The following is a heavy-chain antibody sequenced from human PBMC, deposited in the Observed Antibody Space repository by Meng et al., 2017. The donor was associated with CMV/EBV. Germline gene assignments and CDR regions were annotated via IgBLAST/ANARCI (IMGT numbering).Heavy chain of an antibody. D-gene: IGHD5-24*01. CDR3: ARDSTDGYNYDY. J-gene: IGHJ4*02. V-gene: IGHV3-21*01. CDR1: GFTFSSYS. CDR2: ISSSSTYI. Sequence: GESLKISCAASGFTFSSYSMNWVRQAPGKGLEWVSSISSSSTYIYYADSVKGRFTISRDNAKSSLHLQMNSLRAEDTAVYYCARDSTDGYNYDYWGQGTLVTVSS.